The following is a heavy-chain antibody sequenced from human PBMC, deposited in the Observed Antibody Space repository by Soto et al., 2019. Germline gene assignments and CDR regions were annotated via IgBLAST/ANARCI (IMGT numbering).Heavy chain of an antibody. V-gene: IGHV3-33*01. CDR3: ARDGVGITTYFGYFDY. D-gene: IGHD1-26*01. CDR2: TRHDGSNT. J-gene: IGHJ4*02. CDR1: GFNFRGYG. Sequence: QVQLVQSGGGVVQPGRSLRLSCEVSGFNFRGYGMHWVHQAPGKGLEWVAITRHDGSNTYYADSVRGRFTISRDNSKNMLYLQMNSLRVEDTAVYYCARDGVGITTYFGYFDYWGQGTLITVSS.